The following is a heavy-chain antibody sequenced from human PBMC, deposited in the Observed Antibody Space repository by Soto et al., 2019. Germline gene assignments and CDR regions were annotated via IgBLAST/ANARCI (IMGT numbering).Heavy chain of an antibody. J-gene: IGHJ3*02. CDR2: IIPIFGTA. V-gene: IGHV1-69*12. CDR1: GGTFSSYA. CDR3: ARDLTDTSGSPDAFDI. D-gene: IGHD3-22*01. Sequence: QVQLVQSGAEVKKPGSSVKVSCKASGGTFSSYAISWVRQAPGQGLEWMGGIIPIFGTANYAQKFQGRVTITADESTSTAYMELSSLRSEDTAVYYCARDLTDTSGSPDAFDIWGQGTMVTVSS.